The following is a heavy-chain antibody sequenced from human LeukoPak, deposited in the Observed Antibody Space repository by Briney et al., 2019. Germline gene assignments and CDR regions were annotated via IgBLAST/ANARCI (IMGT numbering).Heavy chain of an antibody. Sequence: GGSLRLXCAASGFTFSRYWMTWGRQAPGKGLEWVANIKQDGSEKYSVDSVKGRFTISRDNAKNSLYLQMNSLRAEDSAVYYCARLPLTGNGYYQYHYYYYMDVWGKGTTVTVSS. CDR1: GFTFSRYW. CDR2: IKQDGSEK. V-gene: IGHV3-7*01. CDR3: ARLPLTGNGYYQYHYYYYMDV. J-gene: IGHJ6*03. D-gene: IGHD3-22*01.